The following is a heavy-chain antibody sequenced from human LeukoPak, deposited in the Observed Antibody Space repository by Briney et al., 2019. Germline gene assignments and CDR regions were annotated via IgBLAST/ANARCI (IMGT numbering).Heavy chain of an antibody. CDR1: GGSFSGYY. V-gene: IGHV4-34*01. D-gene: IGHD3-10*01. Sequence: SETLSLTCAVYGGSFSGYYWSWIRQPPGKGLEWIGEINHSGSTNYNPSLKSRVTISVDTSKNQFSLKLSSVTAADTAVYYCAKSTGDDAFDIWGQGTMVTVSS. CDR3: AKSTGDDAFDI. J-gene: IGHJ3*02. CDR2: INHSGST.